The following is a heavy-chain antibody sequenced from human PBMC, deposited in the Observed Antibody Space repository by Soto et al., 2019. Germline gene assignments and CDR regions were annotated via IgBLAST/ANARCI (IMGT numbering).Heavy chain of an antibody. CDR1: GLTFSNAE. V-gene: IGHV3-15*07. CDR3: TTNGGGSCWSY. D-gene: IGHD6-19*01. J-gene: IGHJ4*02. Sequence: EVQLVESGGGLVKPGGSLRLSCAASGLTFSNAEMTWVRQAPGKGLEWVGRIRSKADGGATDYAAPVKYRFIILRDDSENMLYLQMNSLKTEDTAVYYCTTNGGGSCWSYWGQGTLVTVSS. CDR2: IRSKADGGAT.